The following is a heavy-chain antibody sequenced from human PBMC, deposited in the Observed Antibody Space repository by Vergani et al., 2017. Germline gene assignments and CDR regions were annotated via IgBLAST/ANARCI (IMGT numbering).Heavy chain of an antibody. CDR3: ARVDTXVPATSHFYYMDV. D-gene: IGHD6-25*01. J-gene: IGHJ6*03. Sequence: QVQLQESGPGVVKPSQTLSLTCAVSGGSISSGDHCWTWIRQRPGKGLEWIGYIFYSGTTYYNPSLRSRLTISVDTSQNQFSLKLRSVTAADTAVYYCARVDTXVPATSHFYYMDVWGKGTTVVVSS. CDR2: IFYSGTT. CDR1: GGSISSGDHC. V-gene: IGHV4-31*11.